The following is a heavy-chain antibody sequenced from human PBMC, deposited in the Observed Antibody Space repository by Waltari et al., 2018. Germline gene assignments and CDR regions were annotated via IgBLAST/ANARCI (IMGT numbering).Heavy chain of an antibody. CDR3: ARYATDYFLYNWFDP. V-gene: IGHV1-69*12. Sequence: QVQLVQSGAEVKKPGSSVKVSCKASGGTFSSYAISWVRQAPGQGLEWMGGIIPIFGTANDAQKFEGRVTMTADEATSTAYMELSSLRSEDTAVYYCARYATDYFLYNWFDPWGQGTLVTVSS. D-gene: IGHD4-17*01. J-gene: IGHJ5*02. CDR2: IIPIFGTA. CDR1: GGTFSSYA.